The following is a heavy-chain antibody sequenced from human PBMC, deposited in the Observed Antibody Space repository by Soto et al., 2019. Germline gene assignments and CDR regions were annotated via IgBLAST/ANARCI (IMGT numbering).Heavy chain of an antibody. CDR2: IHYSGRT. J-gene: IGHJ4*02. CDR3: VRVGVGTGKHFDS. CDR1: NGSISGFY. Sequence: TLSLTCSVSNGSISGFYWTWIRQPPGKILEWIGYIHYSGRTDYNPSLTSRATMSVDTSKNQFSLNLKSITAADTAVYYCVRVGVGTGKHFDSWGRGPLVTVSS. V-gene: IGHV4-59*12. D-gene: IGHD1-26*01.